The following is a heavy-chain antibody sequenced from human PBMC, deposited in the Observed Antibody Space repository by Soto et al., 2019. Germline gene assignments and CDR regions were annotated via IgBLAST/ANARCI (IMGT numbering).Heavy chain of an antibody. J-gene: IGHJ4*02. D-gene: IGHD6-19*01. V-gene: IGHV3-30*04. CDR1: GFTFRSYA. Sequence: QVQLVESGGGVVQPGRSLRLSCAASGFTFRSYAMHWVRQAPGKGLEWVAIMSYDGRNKYHVDGVKGRFTISRDNSKNTLYLQMNSLRAEDTAGDYCARGYSSRSAAFDYLGQGTQDDVSS. CDR3: ARGYSSRSAAFDY. CDR2: MSYDGRNK.